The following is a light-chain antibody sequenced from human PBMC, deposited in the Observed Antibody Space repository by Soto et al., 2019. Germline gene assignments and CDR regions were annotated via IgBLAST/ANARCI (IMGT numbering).Light chain of an antibody. CDR2: EVS. Sequence: QSALTQPASVSGSPGQSITISCTGTSSDVGSYNLVSWYQQHPGKAPKLMIYEVSKRPSGVSNRFSGSKSGNTASLTISGLQAEDEAYYYCCSYAGSSTFVVVFGGGTKLTVL. V-gene: IGLV2-23*02. CDR1: SSDVGSYNL. J-gene: IGLJ2*01. CDR3: CSYAGSSTFVVV.